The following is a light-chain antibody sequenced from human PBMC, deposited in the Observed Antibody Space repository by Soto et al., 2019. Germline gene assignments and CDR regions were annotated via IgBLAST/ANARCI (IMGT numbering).Light chain of an antibody. CDR3: QPYYSYPKV. CDR1: QGISSY. Sequence: ASQGISSYLAWYQQKPGKAPKLLIYAASTLQSGVPSRFSGSGSGTDFTLAISCLESEDFAVYFCQPYYSYPKVLGPGTRLDIK. V-gene: IGKV1-8*01. J-gene: IGKJ5*01. CDR2: AAS.